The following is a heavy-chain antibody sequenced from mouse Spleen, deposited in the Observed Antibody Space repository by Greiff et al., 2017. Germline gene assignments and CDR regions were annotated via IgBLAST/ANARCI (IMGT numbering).Heavy chain of an antibody. V-gene: IGHV1-22*01. D-gene: IGHD2-14*01. Sequence: VQLQQSGPELVKPGASVKMSCKASGYTFTDYNMHWVKQSHGKSLEWIGYINPNNGGTSYNQKFKGKATLTVNKSSSTAYMELRSLTSEDSAVYYCAREGDYRYEDAMDYWGQGTSVTVSS. CDR3: AREGDYRYEDAMDY. J-gene: IGHJ4*01. CDR2: INPNNGGT. CDR1: GYTFTDYN.